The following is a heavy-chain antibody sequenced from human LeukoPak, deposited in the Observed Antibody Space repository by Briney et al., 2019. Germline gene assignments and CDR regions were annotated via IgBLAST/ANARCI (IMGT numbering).Heavy chain of an antibody. V-gene: IGHV4-30-4*08. D-gene: IGHD4-17*01. Sequence: PSETLSLTCTVSGGSISSGDYYWSWIRQPPGKGLEWIGYIYYSGSTYYNPSLKSRVTISVDTSKNQFSLKLSSVTAADTAMYYCARRGLRIDYFDYWGQGTLVTVSS. CDR1: GGSISSGDYY. CDR2: IYYSGST. J-gene: IGHJ4*02. CDR3: ARRGLRIDYFDY.